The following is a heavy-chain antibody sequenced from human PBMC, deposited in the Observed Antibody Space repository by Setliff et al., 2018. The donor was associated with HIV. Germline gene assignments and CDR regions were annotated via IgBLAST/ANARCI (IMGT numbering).Heavy chain of an antibody. D-gene: IGHD1-26*01. CDR1: GYPFSTHW. V-gene: IGHV5-51*01. J-gene: IGHJ4*02. CDR3: ATARPGGSPTLDFDY. CDR2: INPRDSDA. Sequence: GESLKISCKGFGYPFSTHWIGWIRQMPGKGLEWMGIINPRDSDARYSPALQGHFTFSADKSISTAYLQWSSLKASDTAMYFCATARPGGSPTLDFDYWGQGTLVTVSS.